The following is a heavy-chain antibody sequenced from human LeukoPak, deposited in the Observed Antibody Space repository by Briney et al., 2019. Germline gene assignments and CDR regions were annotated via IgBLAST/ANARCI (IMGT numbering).Heavy chain of an antibody. D-gene: IGHD3-16*01. J-gene: IGHJ4*02. Sequence: GGSLRLSCAASGFTFSSYSMNWVRQAPGKGLEWVSSISSSSSYIYYADSVKGRITISRDNAKNSLYLQMNSLRAEDTAVYYCAGYYDYAGGFDYWGQGTLVTVSS. CDR2: ISSSSSYI. V-gene: IGHV3-21*01. CDR3: AGYYDYAGGFDY. CDR1: GFTFSSYS.